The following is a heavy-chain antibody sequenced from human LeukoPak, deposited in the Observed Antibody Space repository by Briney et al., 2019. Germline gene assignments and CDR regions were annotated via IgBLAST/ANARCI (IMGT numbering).Heavy chain of an antibody. CDR3: ARWDHGSGRFQN. J-gene: IGHJ1*01. Sequence: SQTLSLTCAISGDSVSINSVAWNWVRQSPSRGLEWLGRASYKSEWYFNYAVSVKSRITINADTSKNQFSLRLNSVTPEDTAVYYCARWDHGSGRFQNWGQGTLVTVSS. CDR2: ASYKSEWYF. D-gene: IGHD6-19*01. V-gene: IGHV6-1*01. CDR1: GDSVSINSVA.